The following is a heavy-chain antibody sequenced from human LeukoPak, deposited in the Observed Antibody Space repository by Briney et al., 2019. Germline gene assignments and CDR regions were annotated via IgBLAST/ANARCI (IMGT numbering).Heavy chain of an antibody. V-gene: IGHV4-39*07. CDR3: ARVGKYTSSGPTDP. J-gene: IGHJ5*02. D-gene: IGHD6-13*01. CDR2: IYYSGST. Sequence: SETLSLTCTVSGGSISSGSYYWGWIRQPPGKGLEWIGNIYYSGSTYYNSSLKSRVTISVDTSKNQFSLKLSSVTAADTAVYYCARVGKYTSSGPTDPWGQGTLVTVSS. CDR1: GGSISSGSYY.